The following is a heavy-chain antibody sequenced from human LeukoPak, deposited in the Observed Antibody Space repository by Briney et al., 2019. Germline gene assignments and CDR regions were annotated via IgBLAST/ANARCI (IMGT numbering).Heavy chain of an antibody. CDR1: GFTFSSYS. Sequence: PGGSMRLSSAASGFTFSSYSMNWVSQAPGKGLEWVSSISSSSSYIYNADSVKGRFTISRDNAKNSLYLQMNGPRAEDTAVYYCARMPIAAAGDLDYWGQGTLVTVSS. J-gene: IGHJ4*02. V-gene: IGHV3-21*01. CDR2: ISSSSSYI. D-gene: IGHD6-13*01. CDR3: ARMPIAAAGDLDY.